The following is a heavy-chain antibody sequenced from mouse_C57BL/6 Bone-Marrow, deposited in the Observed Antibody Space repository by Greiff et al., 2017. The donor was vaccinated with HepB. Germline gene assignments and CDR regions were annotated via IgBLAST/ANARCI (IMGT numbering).Heavy chain of an antibody. Sequence: QQSGPGLVKPSPSLSLTCSVTGYSITSGYYWNWIRQFPGNKLEWMGYISYDGSNNYNPSLKNRISITRDTSKNQFFLKLNSVTTEDTATYYCAREIGITTVVAHWYFDVWGTGTTVTVSS. D-gene: IGHD1-1*01. CDR2: ISYDGSN. V-gene: IGHV3-6*01. J-gene: IGHJ1*03. CDR1: GYSITSGYY. CDR3: AREIGITTVVAHWYFDV.